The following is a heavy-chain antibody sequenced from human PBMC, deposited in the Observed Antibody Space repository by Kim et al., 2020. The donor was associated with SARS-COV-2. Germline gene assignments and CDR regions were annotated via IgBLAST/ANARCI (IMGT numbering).Heavy chain of an antibody. Sequence: GGSLRLSCAASGFTFSSYAMHWVRQAPGKGLEWVAVISYDGSNKYYADSVKGRFTISRDNSKNTLYLQMNSLRAEDTAVYYCARDRYYYGSGSYYNDGDAFDIWGQGTMVTVSS. D-gene: IGHD3-10*01. CDR3: ARDRYYYGSGSYYNDGDAFDI. CDR1: GFTFSSYA. V-gene: IGHV3-30-3*01. CDR2: ISYDGSNK. J-gene: IGHJ3*02.